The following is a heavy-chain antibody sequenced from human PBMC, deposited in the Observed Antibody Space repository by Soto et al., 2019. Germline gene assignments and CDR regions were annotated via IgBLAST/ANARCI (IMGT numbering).Heavy chain of an antibody. D-gene: IGHD3-10*01. CDR2: IHYSGST. Sequence: PSETLSLTCTVSGGCMNNYYWGWIRQPPGKGLEWIGYIHYSGSTNYSPSLTSRVIISVDASKSQFSLKLTSVTAADTAIYYCVRVRGSSSFEVWGQGTQVTVSS. CDR3: VRVRGSSSFEV. CDR1: GGCMNNYY. V-gene: IGHV4-59*01. J-gene: IGHJ4*02.